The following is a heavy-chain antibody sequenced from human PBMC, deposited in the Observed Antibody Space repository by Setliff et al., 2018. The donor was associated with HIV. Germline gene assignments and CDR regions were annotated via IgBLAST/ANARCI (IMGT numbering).Heavy chain of an antibody. V-gene: IGHV3-48*04. CDR2: ISSTSNTI. Sequence: PGGSLRLSCSASGFTLDDYGMSWVRQAPGKGLEWVSYISSTSNTIYYADSVKGRFTISRDNAKNSLYLQMNSLRAEDTAVYYCARDRVGYWGQGTLVTVSS. J-gene: IGHJ4*02. D-gene: IGHD1-26*01. CDR1: GFTLDDYG. CDR3: ARDRVGY.